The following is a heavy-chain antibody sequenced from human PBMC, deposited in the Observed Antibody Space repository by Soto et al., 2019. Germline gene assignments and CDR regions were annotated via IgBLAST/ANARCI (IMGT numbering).Heavy chain of an antibody. D-gene: IGHD2-21*02. CDR1: GGSISSDHYH. CDR3: VREDDGGDRDYYGLDV. J-gene: IGHJ6*02. V-gene: IGHV4-30-4*01. Sequence: QVQLQESGPGLVRPSQTLTLTCNVSGGSISSDHYHWTWIRPPPGKGLEWIGYIHYSGSVHYNPSLQGRVTMSVDTAKNLFSLKLSSVTVADTAVYFCVREDDGGDRDYYGLDVWGQGTTVTVSS. CDR2: IHYSGSV.